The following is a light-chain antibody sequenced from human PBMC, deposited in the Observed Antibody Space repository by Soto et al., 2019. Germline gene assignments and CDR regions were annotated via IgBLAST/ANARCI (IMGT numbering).Light chain of an antibody. CDR2: RNT. J-gene: IGLJ3*02. V-gene: IGLV1-40*01. CDR1: SPNIGAGYD. Sequence: QSVLTQSPSVSGAPGQRVTISCTGSSPNIGAGYDVHWYQQLPGAAPKLLIYRNTNRPSGVPDRFSGSKSGTSASLAITGLQAEDESDYYCQSYDSKLSGWVFGGGTKLTVL. CDR3: QSYDSKLSGWV.